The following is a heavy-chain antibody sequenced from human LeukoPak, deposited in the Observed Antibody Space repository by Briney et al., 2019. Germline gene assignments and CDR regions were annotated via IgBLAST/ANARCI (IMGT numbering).Heavy chain of an antibody. J-gene: IGHJ6*02. D-gene: IGHD4-17*01. CDR2: IYSGGST. CDR1: GFTFSDYY. CDR3: AREDYGDYPYYYYGMDV. Sequence: GGSLRLSCAASGFTFSDYYMSWVRQAPGKGLEWVSVIYSGGSTYYADSVKGRFTISRDNSKNTLYLQMNSLRAEDTAVYYCAREDYGDYPYYYYGMDVWGQGTTVTVSS. V-gene: IGHV3-66*01.